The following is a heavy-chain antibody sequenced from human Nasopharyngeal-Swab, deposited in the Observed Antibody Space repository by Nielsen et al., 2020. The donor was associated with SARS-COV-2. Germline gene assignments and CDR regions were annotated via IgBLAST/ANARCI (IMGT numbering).Heavy chain of an antibody. Sequence: GESLKISYAASGFTFSSYAMTWVRQAPGKGLEWVSVVTGSGYGTDYADSVKGRFTIPRDNAKNTLYLQMNSLRAEDTAVYYCARKDVFAYGVDAFDIWGQGTMVTVSS. CDR2: VTGSGYGT. CDR3: ARKDVFAYGVDAFDI. CDR1: GFTFSSYA. J-gene: IGHJ3*02. V-gene: IGHV3-23*01. D-gene: IGHD3-10*01.